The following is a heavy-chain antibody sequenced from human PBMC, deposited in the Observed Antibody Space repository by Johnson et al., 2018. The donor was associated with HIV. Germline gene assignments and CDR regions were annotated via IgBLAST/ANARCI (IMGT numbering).Heavy chain of an antibody. CDR3: AREQSSTYYDVWSGYYPDVAFDI. V-gene: IGHV3-30*04. CDR1: GFTFSSYA. Sequence: VQLVESGGGVVQPGRSLRLSCAASGFTFSSYAMHWVRQAPGKGLEWVAVISYDGSNKYYADSVKGRFTSSRANSKNTLYLQMNSLRADDTAVYYCAREQSSTYYDVWSGYYPDVAFDIWCQGTMVTVSS. D-gene: IGHD3-3*01. J-gene: IGHJ3*02. CDR2: ISYDGSNK.